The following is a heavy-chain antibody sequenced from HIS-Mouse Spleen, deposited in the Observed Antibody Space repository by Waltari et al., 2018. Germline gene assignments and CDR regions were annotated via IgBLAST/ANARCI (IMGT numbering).Heavy chain of an antibody. J-gene: IGHJ4*02. D-gene: IGHD4-4*01. CDR2: VNPNSGNT. Sequence: QVQLVQSGAEVKTPGASVKVSCKASGNTFTSYEINWVRQATGQGLEWMGWVNPNSGNTGYAQKVQGRVTMTRNTSISTAYMELSSLRSEDTAVYYCARGHDYSNYFDYWGQGTLVTVSS. CDR1: GNTFTSYE. CDR3: ARGHDYSNYFDY. V-gene: IGHV1-8*01.